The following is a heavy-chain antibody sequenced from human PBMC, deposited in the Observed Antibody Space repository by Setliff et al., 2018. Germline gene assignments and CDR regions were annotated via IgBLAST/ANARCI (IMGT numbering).Heavy chain of an antibody. Sequence: SVKVSCKASGGSFSTYAISWARQAPGQGLEWMGVIIPIFGTTNNAQKFQGRVTITADKSTSTVYMELSSLRSEDTAIYYCARDLLRSSSWRPDVFDVWGQGTMVTVSS. CDR3: ARDLLRSSSWRPDVFDV. CDR2: IIPIFGTT. V-gene: IGHV1-69*06. CDR1: GGSFSTYA. J-gene: IGHJ3*01. D-gene: IGHD6-13*01.